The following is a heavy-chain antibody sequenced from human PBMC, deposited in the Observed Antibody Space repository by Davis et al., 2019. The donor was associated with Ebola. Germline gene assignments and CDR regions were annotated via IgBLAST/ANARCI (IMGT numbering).Heavy chain of an antibody. CDR2: IYTSGST. Sequence: PSETLSLTCTVSGGSISSYYWSWIRQPAGKGLEWIGRIYTSGSTNYNPSLKSRVTMSVDTSKNQFSLKLSSVTAADTAVYYCAREPPDCSSTSCPPELWGQGTMVTVSS. CDR3: AREPPDCSSTSCPPEL. J-gene: IGHJ3*01. V-gene: IGHV4-4*07. CDR1: GGSISSYY. D-gene: IGHD2-2*01.